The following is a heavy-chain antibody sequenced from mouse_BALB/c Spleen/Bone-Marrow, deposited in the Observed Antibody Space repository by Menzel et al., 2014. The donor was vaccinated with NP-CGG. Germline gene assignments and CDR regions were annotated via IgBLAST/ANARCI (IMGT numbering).Heavy chain of an antibody. Sequence: VQLQQSGPEPVSPGGSVKISCKGPGYTFTDYAMHWVKQSHAKSLEWIGVISTYSGNTNYNQKFKGKATMTVHKSSSTAYMELTKLTSENSAIYYCARDYSSKIDAMDYWGQGTSVTVSS. CDR1: GYTFTDYA. V-gene: IGHV1-67*01. J-gene: IGHJ4*01. CDR2: ISTYSGNT. D-gene: IGHD1-1*01. CDR3: ARDYSSKIDAMDY.